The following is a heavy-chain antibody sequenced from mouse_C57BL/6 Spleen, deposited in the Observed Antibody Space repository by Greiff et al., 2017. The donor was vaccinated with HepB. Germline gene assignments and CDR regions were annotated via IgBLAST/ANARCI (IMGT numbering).Heavy chain of an antibody. CDR3: ARRVVAPGWYFDV. CDR1: GYTFTSYT. Sequence: QVQLQQSGAELARPGASVKMSCKASGYTFTSYTMHWVNQRPGQGLEWIGYINPSSGYTKYNQKFKDKATLTADKSSSTAYMQLSSLTSEDSAVYYCARRVVAPGWYFDVWGTGTTVTVSS. V-gene: IGHV1-4*01. CDR2: INPSSGYT. D-gene: IGHD1-1*01. J-gene: IGHJ1*03.